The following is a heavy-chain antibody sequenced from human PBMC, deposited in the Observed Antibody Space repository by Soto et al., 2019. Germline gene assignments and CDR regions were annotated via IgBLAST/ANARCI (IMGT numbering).Heavy chain of an antibody. CDR1: GGSISSSGYY. Sequence: ETLSLTCTVSGGSISSSGYYWAWIRQPPGKGLEWVGSIYNSESTYYNPSLKSRVTISVDTSKNQFSLKLSSVTAADTAVYYCARRSGVIPHNWFDPWGQGTLVTVSS. CDR2: IYNSEST. CDR3: ARRSGVIPHNWFDP. D-gene: IGHD3-16*02. J-gene: IGHJ5*02. V-gene: IGHV4-39*01.